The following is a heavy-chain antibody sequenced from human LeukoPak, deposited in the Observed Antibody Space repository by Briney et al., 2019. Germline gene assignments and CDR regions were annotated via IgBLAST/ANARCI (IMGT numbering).Heavy chain of an antibody. CDR1: GFTFSSYA. Sequence: GGSLRLSCAASGFTFSSYAMHWVRQAPGKGLEWVAVISYDGSNKYYADSVKGRFTISRDNSKNTLYLQMNSLRAEDTAVYYCARAASLEYDSSSYDAFDIWGQGTMVTVSS. V-gene: IGHV3-30*04. CDR3: ARAASLEYDSSSYDAFDI. CDR2: ISYDGSNK. D-gene: IGHD3-22*01. J-gene: IGHJ3*02.